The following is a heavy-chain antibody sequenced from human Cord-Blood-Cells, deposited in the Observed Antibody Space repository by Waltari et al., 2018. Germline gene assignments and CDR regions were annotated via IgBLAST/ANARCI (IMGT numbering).Heavy chain of an antibody. D-gene: IGHD2-2*01. J-gene: IGHJ4*02. CDR2: INAGNGNT. CDR1: GYTFTSYA. Sequence: QVQLVQSGAEVKKPGASVKVSCKASGYTFTSYAMHWVRQAPGQRLEWMGWINAGNGNTKYSQKFQGRVTITRDTSASTAYMELSSLRSEDTAVYYCARDGGYCRSTSCYDRYFDYWGQGTLVTVSS. CDR3: ARDGGYCRSTSCYDRYFDY. V-gene: IGHV1-3*01.